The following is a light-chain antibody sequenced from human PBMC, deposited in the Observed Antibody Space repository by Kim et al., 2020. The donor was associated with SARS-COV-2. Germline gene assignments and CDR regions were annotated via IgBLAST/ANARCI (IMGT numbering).Light chain of an antibody. Sequence: EIVMTQSPATLSVSPGERATLSCRASQSGSSNIAWYQQKPGQTPRLLIYGASTRATGIPARFSGSGSGTEFTLTISSLQSEDFALYCCLQYYNWPYTFGQGTKLE. J-gene: IGKJ2*01. CDR1: QSGSSN. CDR2: GAS. V-gene: IGKV3-15*01. CDR3: LQYYNWPYT.